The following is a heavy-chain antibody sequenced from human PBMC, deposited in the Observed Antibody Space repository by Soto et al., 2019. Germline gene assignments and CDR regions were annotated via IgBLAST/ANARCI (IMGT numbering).Heavy chain of an antibody. CDR1: GFTFSTYS. Sequence: GGSPRHSCVGSGFTFSTYSINWVRQAPGKGLEWVSSISSRSDIYYADSVKGRFTISRDNAKNSVSLQMNSLRAEDTAVYYCAREYATWPLAYGLDVWGQGTTVTVSS. D-gene: IGHD2-8*01. V-gene: IGHV3-21*01. CDR2: ISSRSDI. J-gene: IGHJ6*02. CDR3: AREYATWPLAYGLDV.